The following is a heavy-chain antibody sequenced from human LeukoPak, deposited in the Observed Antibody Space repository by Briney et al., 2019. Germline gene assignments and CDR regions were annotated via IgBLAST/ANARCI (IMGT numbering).Heavy chain of an antibody. J-gene: IGHJ5*02. D-gene: IGHD3-10*01. CDR3: AKDYSKTSYYGSGTYYRPNWFDP. V-gene: IGHV3-21*01. CDR1: GFTFSSYS. CDR2: ISSSSSYI. Sequence: GGSLRLSCAASGFTFSSYSMNWVRQAPGKGLEWVSSISSSSSYIYYADSVKGRFTISRDNAKNSLYLQMNSLRAEDTAVYYCAKDYSKTSYYGSGTYYRPNWFDPWGQGTLVTVSS.